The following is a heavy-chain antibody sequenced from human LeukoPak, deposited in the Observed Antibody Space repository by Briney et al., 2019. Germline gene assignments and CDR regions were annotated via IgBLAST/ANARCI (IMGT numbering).Heavy chain of an antibody. CDR2: IIPIFGTA. Sequence: SVKVSCKASGGTFNSYAISWVRQAPGQGLEWMGGIIPIFGTANYAQKFQGRVTITADKSTSTAYMELSSLRSEDTAVYYCARGVSDSSGYYSNWFDPWGQGTLVTVSS. V-gene: IGHV1-69*06. J-gene: IGHJ5*02. CDR3: ARGVSDSSGYYSNWFDP. CDR1: GGTFNSYA. D-gene: IGHD3-22*01.